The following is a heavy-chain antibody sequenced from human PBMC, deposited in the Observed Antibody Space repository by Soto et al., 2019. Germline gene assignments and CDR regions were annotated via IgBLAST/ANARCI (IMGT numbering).Heavy chain of an antibody. V-gene: IGHV3-7*01. J-gene: IGHJ4*02. CDR1: GFTFSSYW. CDR2: IKQDGSEK. CDR3: ARRGTHCSSTSCYQTPGEY. D-gene: IGHD2-2*01. Sequence: GGSLRLSCAASGFTFSSYWMSWVRQAPGKGLEWVANIKQDGSEKYYVDSVKGRFTISRDNAKDSLYLQMNSLRAEDTAVYYCARRGTHCSSTSCYQTPGEYWGQGTLVTVSS.